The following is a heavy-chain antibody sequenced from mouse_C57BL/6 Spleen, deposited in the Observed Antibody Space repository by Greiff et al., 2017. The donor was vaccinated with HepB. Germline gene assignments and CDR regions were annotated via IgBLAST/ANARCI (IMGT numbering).Heavy chain of an antibody. CDR3: TRESITTVVATDYFDY. J-gene: IGHJ2*01. CDR2: ISSGGDYI. V-gene: IGHV5-9-1*02. D-gene: IGHD1-1*01. Sequence: EVQLQESGEGLVKPGGSLKLSCAASGFTFSSYAMSWVRQTPEKRLEWVAYISSGGDYIYYADTVKGRFTISRDNARNTLYLQMSSLKSEDTAMYYCTRESITTVVATDYFDYWGQGTTLTVSS. CDR1: GFTFSSYA.